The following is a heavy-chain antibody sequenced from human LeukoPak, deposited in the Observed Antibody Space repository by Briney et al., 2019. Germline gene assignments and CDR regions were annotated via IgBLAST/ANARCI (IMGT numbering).Heavy chain of an antibody. CDR2: INSDGSST. V-gene: IGHV3-74*01. CDR1: GVTFSSYG. CDR3: AREDGYNDYFDY. J-gene: IGHJ4*02. Sequence: GGSLRLSCAASGVTFSSYGMHWVRQGPGKGLEWVSRINSDGSSTSYADSVKGRFTISRDNAKNTLYLQMNSLRAEDTAVYYCAREDGYNDYFDYWGQGTLVTVSS. D-gene: IGHD5-24*01.